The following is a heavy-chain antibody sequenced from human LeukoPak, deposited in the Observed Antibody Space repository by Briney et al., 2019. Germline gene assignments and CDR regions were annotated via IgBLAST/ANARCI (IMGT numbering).Heavy chain of an antibody. CDR3: ARWGGGVVYWFDP. CDR1: GGSISSSSYY. J-gene: IGHJ5*02. CDR2: IYYSGST. D-gene: IGHD3-3*01. V-gene: IGHV4-39*07. Sequence: PSETLSLTCTVSGGSISSSSYYWGWIRQPPGKGLEWIGSIYYSGSTYYNPSLKSRVTISVDTSKNQFSLKLSSVTAADTAAYYCARWGGGVVYWFDPWGQGTLVTVSS.